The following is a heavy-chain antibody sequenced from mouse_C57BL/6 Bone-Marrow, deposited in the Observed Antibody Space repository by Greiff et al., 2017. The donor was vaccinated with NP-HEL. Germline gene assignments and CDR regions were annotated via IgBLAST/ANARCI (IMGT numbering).Heavy chain of an antibody. J-gene: IGHJ3*01. V-gene: IGHV1-55*01. CDR3: ARWTYSNYWFAY. D-gene: IGHD2-5*01. CDR1: GYTFTSYW. CDR2: IYPGSGST. Sequence: QVQLKESGAELVKPGASVKMSCKASGYTFTSYWITWVKQRPGQGLEWIGDIYPGSGSTNYNEKFKSKATLTVDTSSSTAYMQLSSLTSEDSAVYYCARWTYSNYWFAYWGQGTLVTVSA.